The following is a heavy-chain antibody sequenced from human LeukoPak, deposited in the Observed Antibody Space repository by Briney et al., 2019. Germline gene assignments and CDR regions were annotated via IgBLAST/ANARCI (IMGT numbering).Heavy chain of an antibody. CDR1: GFTFSSYW. CDR2: IKHDGSEK. CDR3: AREGTYYEYVWGSSP. J-gene: IGHJ4*02. Sequence: PGGSLRLSYTASGFTFSSYWMSWVRQAPGKGLEWVANIKHDGSEKYYVDSVKGRFTISRDNAKNSLYLQMNSLRAEDTAVYYCAREGTYYEYVWGSSPGGQGTLVTVSS. D-gene: IGHD3-16*01. V-gene: IGHV3-7*01.